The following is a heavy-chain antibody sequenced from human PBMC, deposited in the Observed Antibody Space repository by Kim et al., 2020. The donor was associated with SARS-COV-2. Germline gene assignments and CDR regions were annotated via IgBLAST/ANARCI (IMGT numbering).Heavy chain of an antibody. Sequence: GGSLRLSCAASGFTFTKFWMTWVRQAPGKGLEWVANIREDGSEKYYVDSVKGRFTISRDNAKNSLSLQMNGPSAEDTAVDYCAIGLGWYEHWGQGTLVTV. V-gene: IGHV3-7*03. CDR2: IREDGSEK. J-gene: IGHJ5*02. CDR1: GFTFTKFW. CDR3: AIGLGWYEH. D-gene: IGHD3-16*01.